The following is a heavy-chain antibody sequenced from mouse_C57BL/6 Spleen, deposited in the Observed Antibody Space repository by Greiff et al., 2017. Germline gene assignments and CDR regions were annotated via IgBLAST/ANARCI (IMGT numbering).Heavy chain of an antibody. CDR2: IHPNSGST. CDR1: GYTFTSYW. J-gene: IGHJ3*01. Sequence: QVQLQQPGAELVKPGASVKLSCKASGYTFTSYWMHWVKQRPGQGLEWIGMIHPNSGSTNYNEKFKSKATLTVDKSSSTAYMQLSSLTSADAAVYYCARRDYDERSSFAYWGQGTLVTVSA. D-gene: IGHD2-4*01. V-gene: IGHV1-64*01. CDR3: ARRDYDERSSFAY.